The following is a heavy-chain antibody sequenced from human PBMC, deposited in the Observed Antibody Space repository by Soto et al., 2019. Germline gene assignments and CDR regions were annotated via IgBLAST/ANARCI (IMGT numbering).Heavy chain of an antibody. CDR3: ARDGRSSTWFFDY. CDR1: GYSFSSHW. V-gene: IGHV5-51*01. Sequence: PGESLKISCKGSGYSFSSHWIGWVRQMPGKGLEWMGIIYPGDSATRYSPSFQGQVPISVDKSISPAYLQWGSLKASDTAMYYCARDGRSSTWFFDYWGQGPLVTVSS. D-gene: IGHD6-13*01. CDR2: IYPGDSAT. J-gene: IGHJ4*02.